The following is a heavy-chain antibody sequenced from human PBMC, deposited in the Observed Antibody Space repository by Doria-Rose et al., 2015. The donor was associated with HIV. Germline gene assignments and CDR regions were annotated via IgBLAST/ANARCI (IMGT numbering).Heavy chain of an antibody. CDR2: IFSDDER. CDR1: GVSLSSPGMG. D-gene: IGHD6-13*01. J-gene: IGHJ4*02. V-gene: IGHV2-26*01. Sequence: QESGPVLVKPTETLTLTCTVSGVSLSSPGMGVGWIRQPPGKALEWLANIFSDDERSYKTSLKSRPTISRGTSKSQVVLTMTDTDPVDTATYYCARIKSSRWYHKYYFDFWGQGTLVIVSA. CDR3: ARIKSSRWYHKYYFDF.